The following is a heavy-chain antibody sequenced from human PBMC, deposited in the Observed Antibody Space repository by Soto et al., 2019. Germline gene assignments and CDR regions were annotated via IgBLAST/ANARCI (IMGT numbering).Heavy chain of an antibody. D-gene: IGHD1-26*01. J-gene: IGHJ4*01. Sequence: SQTLSLTCAITGDSVSSNSAGWSWVRQSPSRGLEWLGRTYYRSKWYYEYAVSVRGRIAINPDTSKKQYYLQLNSVTPEDTAVYFCARGEQYSGRIFDYWGQGTLVTVSS. CDR1: GDSVSSNSAG. CDR2: TYYRSKWYY. V-gene: IGHV6-1*01. CDR3: ARGEQYSGRIFDY.